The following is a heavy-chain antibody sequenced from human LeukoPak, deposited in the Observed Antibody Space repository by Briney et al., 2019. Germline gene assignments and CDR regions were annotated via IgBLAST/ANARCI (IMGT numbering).Heavy chain of an antibody. CDR2: INGDGGSR. J-gene: IGHJ4*02. CDR3: ASASSHRTAAGGDY. CDR1: GFTFSTYW. D-gene: IGHD6-25*01. V-gene: IGHV3-74*03. Sequence: PGGSLRLSCAASGFTFSTYWMHWVRQAPGKGLVWVSRINGDGGSRTYAGSVKGRFTISRDNAKNTLYLQMSSLRVEDTAVYYCASASSHRTAAGGDYWGQGTLVTVST.